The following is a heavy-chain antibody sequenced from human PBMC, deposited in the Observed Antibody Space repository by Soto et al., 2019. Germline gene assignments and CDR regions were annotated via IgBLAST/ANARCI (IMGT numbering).Heavy chain of an antibody. D-gene: IGHD3-10*01. J-gene: IGHJ4*02. CDR2: ISAYNGNT. Sequence: GASVKVSCKASGYTFTSYGISWVRQAPGQGLEWMGWISAYNGNTNYAQKLQGRVTMTTDTSTSTAYMELRSLRSDDTAVYYCARDLKGITMVRVPCGYWGQGTLVTVSS. CDR3: ARDLKGITMVRVPCGY. CDR1: GYTFTSYG. V-gene: IGHV1-18*01.